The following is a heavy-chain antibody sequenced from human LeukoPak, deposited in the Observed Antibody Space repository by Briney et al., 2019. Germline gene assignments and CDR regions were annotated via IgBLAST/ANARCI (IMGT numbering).Heavy chain of an antibody. CDR3: ARSRADYDSSGYYDY. D-gene: IGHD3-22*01. V-gene: IGHV4-39*07. Sequence: SETLSLTCTVSGGSISSSSYYWGWIRQPPGKGLEWIGSIYYSGSTYYNPSLKSRVTISVDTSKNQFSLKLSSVTAADTAVYYCARSRADYDSSGYYDYWGQGTLVTVSS. J-gene: IGHJ4*02. CDR1: GGSISSSSYY. CDR2: IYYSGST.